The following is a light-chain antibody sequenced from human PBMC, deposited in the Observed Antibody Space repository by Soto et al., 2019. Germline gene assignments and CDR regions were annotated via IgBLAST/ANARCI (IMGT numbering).Light chain of an antibody. CDR1: SSSIGAGYH. CDR3: QSYDDSLSTYV. CDR2: VNN. Sequence: QSVLTQPPSVSGAPGQRVTISCTGSSSSIGAGYHVHWYQQLPGAAPKLLISVNNNRPSGVPDRFSGSRSGTSASLAIAGLQAEDEADYDCQSYDDSLSTYVFGTGTQLTVL. V-gene: IGLV1-40*01. J-gene: IGLJ1*01.